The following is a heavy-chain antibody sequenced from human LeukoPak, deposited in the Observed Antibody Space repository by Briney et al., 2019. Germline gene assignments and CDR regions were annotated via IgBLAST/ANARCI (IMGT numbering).Heavy chain of an antibody. Sequence: GGSLRLSCAASGFTFRSYAMSWVRQAPGNGLEWVSAIGGSDGKTYYADSVKGRFTISRDNAMDTLYLQMNSLRADDTAVYYCVKDRVDGSGSQFDSWGQGSLVIVSS. D-gene: IGHD3-10*01. CDR3: VKDRVDGSGSQFDS. CDR1: GFTFRSYA. CDR2: IGGSDGKT. V-gene: IGHV3-23*01. J-gene: IGHJ4*02.